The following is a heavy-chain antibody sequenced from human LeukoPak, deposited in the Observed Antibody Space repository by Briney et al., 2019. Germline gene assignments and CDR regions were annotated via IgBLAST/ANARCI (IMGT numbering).Heavy chain of an antibody. CDR1: GGSFSGDF. CDR2: INHGGST. V-gene: IGHV4-34*01. Sequence: SETLSLTCAVYGGSFSGDFWSWIRQSPGKGLEWIGEINHGGSTTYNPSLQSRVTMSVDTSTNQISLKMTSVTAADTAIYYCARHTWQWLPFDYWGQGSLVIVSS. J-gene: IGHJ4*02. D-gene: IGHD5-12*01. CDR3: ARHTWQWLPFDY.